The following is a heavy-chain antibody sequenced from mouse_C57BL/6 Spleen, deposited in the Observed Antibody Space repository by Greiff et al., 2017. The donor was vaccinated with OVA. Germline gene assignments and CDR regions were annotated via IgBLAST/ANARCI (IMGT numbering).Heavy chain of an antibody. CDR2: ISSGSSTI. D-gene: IGHD2-5*01. Sequence: VESGGGLVKPGGSLKLSCAASGFTFSDYGMHWVRQAPEKGLEWVAYISSGSSTIYYADTVKGRFTISRDNAKNTLFLQMTSLRSEDTAMYYCATSNPAWFAYWGQGTLVTVSA. V-gene: IGHV5-17*01. CDR3: ATSNPAWFAY. J-gene: IGHJ3*01. CDR1: GFTFSDYG.